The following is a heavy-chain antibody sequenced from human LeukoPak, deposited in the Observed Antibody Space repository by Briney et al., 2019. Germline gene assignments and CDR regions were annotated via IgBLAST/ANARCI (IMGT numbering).Heavy chain of an antibody. D-gene: IGHD5-24*01. CDR2: MHHNGEI. J-gene: IGHJ5*02. CDR3: VRGKNGYNP. V-gene: IGHV4-59*01. CDR1: GDSISSYY. Sequence: SETLSLTCTVSGDSISSYYWSWIRQPPGKGLEWIGYMHHNGEIEYNLSLKSRVTISMDTAKNQLSLKVRSVIAADTATYYCVRGKNGYNPWGQGTLVTVSS.